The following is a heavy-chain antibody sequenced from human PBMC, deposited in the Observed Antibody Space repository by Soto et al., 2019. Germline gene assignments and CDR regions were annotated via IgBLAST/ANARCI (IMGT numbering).Heavy chain of an antibody. CDR3: SRFIMVGGWFDPNYYDGMDV. Sequence: QVQLVQSGAEVKKPGASVTVSCKTSGYTFSNYGINWVRQAPGQGLVWVGWISGYNGNTNYAQTVQDRVTITTAPSTDPVYMELRSLKSDDTAIYYCSRFIMVGGWFDPNYYDGMDVWGQGTTVTVSS. J-gene: IGHJ6*02. CDR2: ISGYNGNT. V-gene: IGHV1-18*01. CDR1: GYTFSNYG. D-gene: IGHD6-19*01.